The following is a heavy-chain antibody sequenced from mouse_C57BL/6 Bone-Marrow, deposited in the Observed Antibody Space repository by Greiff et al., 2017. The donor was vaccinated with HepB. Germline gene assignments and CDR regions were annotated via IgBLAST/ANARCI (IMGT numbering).Heavy chain of an antibody. V-gene: IGHV3-6*01. J-gene: IGHJ2*01. CDR2: ISYDGSN. CDR1: GYSITSGYY. Sequence: VQLKESGPGLVKPSQSLSLTCSVTGYSITSGYYWNWIRQFPGNKLEWMGYISYDGSNNYNPSLKNRISITRATSKNQFFLKLNSVTTEDTATYYCARADSFDYWGQGTTLTVSS. CDR3: ARADSFDY.